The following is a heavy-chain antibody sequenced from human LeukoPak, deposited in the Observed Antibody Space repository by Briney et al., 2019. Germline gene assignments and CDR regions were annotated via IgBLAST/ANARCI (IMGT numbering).Heavy chain of an antibody. Sequence: GASVKVSCKASGYTFTSYYMHWVRLAPGQGLEWMGIINPSGGSTSYAQKFQGRVTMTRDTSTSTVYMELSSLRSEDTAVYYCARVATSYYYDSSGSNWFDPWGQGTLVTVSS. CDR2: INPSGGST. D-gene: IGHD3-22*01. V-gene: IGHV1-46*01. CDR3: ARVATSYYYDSSGSNWFDP. J-gene: IGHJ5*02. CDR1: GYTFTSYY.